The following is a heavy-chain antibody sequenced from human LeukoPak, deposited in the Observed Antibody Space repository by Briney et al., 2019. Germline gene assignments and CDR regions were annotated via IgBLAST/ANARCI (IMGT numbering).Heavy chain of an antibody. D-gene: IGHD6-19*01. CDR1: GFTFSNYG. V-gene: IGHV3-33*01. Sequence: GGSLRLSCAASGFTFSNYGMHWVRQTPGKGLEWVALIWFDGRNKFHADSVKGRFTISRDNSKNTLFLQMNSLRAEDTAVYYCAREWGPIAVSGGPGYWGQGALVTVSS. CDR2: IWFDGRNK. J-gene: IGHJ4*02. CDR3: AREWGPIAVSGGPGY.